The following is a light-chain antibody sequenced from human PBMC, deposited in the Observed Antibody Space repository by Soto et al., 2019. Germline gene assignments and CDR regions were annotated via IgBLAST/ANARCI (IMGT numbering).Light chain of an antibody. CDR1: QSVTSNY. J-gene: IGKJ1*01. CDR2: IAS. V-gene: IGKV3-20*01. Sequence: EIVLTQSPGTLSLFAGERATLSCRATQSVTSNYLAWYQQKPGRAPRLLIYIASRRATGIPDRFSGSGSGTDFTLTISRLEPEDSAVYYCQQYGSSPWTFGQGTKVEIK. CDR3: QQYGSSPWT.